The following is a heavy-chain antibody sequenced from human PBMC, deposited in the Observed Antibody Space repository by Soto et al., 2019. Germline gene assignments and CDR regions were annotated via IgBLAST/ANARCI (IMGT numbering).Heavy chain of an antibody. J-gene: IGHJ4*02. V-gene: IGHV3-21*01. D-gene: IGHD2-15*01. CDR2: ISSSSSYI. CDR1: GFTFSSYS. CDR3: AKHGYCSGGSCYYFDY. Sequence: EVQLVESGGGLVKPGGSLRLSCAASGFTFSSYSMNWVRQAPGKGLEWVSSISSSSSYIYYADSVKGRFTISRDNAKNSLYLQMNSLRAEHTAVYYCAKHGYCSGGSCYYFDYWGQGTLVTVSS.